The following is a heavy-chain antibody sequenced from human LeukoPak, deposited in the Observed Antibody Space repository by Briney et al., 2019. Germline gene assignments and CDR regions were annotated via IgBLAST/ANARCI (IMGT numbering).Heavy chain of an antibody. CDR3: ARDSPAKYDFWSGYYRYYYYYMDV. CDR1: GGSFSGYY. Sequence: PSETLSLTCAVYGGSFSGYYWSWIRQPPGKGLEWIGEINHSGSTNYSPSLKSRVTISVDTSKNQFSLKLSSVTAADTAVYYCARDSPAKYDFWSGYYRYYYYYMDVWGKGTTVTVSS. J-gene: IGHJ6*03. CDR2: INHSGST. V-gene: IGHV4-34*01. D-gene: IGHD3-3*01.